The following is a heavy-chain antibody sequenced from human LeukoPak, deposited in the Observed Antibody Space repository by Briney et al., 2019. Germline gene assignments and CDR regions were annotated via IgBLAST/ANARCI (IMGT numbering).Heavy chain of an antibody. CDR2: FYPGDSDT. CDR1: GYSFTSYW. Sequence: GESLKISCKGSGYSFTSYWIGWVRQMPGKGLGWMGIFYPGDSDTRYSPSFQGQVTISADKSISTAYLQWSSLKASDTAMYYCARHIAAAGTPLDYYYGMDVWGQGTTVTVSS. J-gene: IGHJ6*02. CDR3: ARHIAAAGTPLDYYYGMDV. D-gene: IGHD6-13*01. V-gene: IGHV5-51*01.